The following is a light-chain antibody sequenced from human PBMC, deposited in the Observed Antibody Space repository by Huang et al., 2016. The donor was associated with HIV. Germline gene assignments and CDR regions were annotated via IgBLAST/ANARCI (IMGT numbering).Light chain of an antibody. V-gene: IGKV1-5*03. CDR1: QSISSL. CDR3: QQYSTYSWT. J-gene: IGKJ1*01. Sequence: DIQMTQSPSTLSASVGDRVTITCRASQSISSLLAWYQQKPGKAPNLLIYKSSNVKTGAPSRFSGRGSGIEFTLTISSLQPDDFATYFCQQYSTYSWTFGQGTKVEL. CDR2: KSS.